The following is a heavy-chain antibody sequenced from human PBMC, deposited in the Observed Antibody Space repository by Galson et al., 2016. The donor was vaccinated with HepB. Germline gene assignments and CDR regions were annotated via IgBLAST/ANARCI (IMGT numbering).Heavy chain of an antibody. V-gene: IGHV3-23*01. D-gene: IGHD1-14*01. CDR3: AREASLPTKNWFDP. J-gene: IGHJ5*02. CDR2: IGASGGSK. Sequence: SLRLSCAASGFTFRNYAMSWVRQAPGKGLEWVSTIGASGGSKYYADSVKGRLTISRDNTNNMMFLQMNSLRPEDTAVYYCAREASLPTKNWFDPWGQGTLVTVSS. CDR1: GFTFRNYA.